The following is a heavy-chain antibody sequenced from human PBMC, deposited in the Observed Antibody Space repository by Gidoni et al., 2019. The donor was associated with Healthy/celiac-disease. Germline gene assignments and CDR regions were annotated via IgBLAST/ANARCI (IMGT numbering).Heavy chain of an antibody. D-gene: IGHD4-17*01. CDR2: ISGSGGST. CDR1: GFTFSSYA. CDR3: AKDTGDWAVTNFDL. J-gene: IGHJ2*01. Sequence: EVQLLESGGGLVQPGGSLRLSWSASGFTFSSYAMSWVRQAPGKGLEWVSSISGSGGSTYYADSVKGRFTISRDNSKNTLYLQMNILRAEDTAVYYCAKDTGDWAVTNFDLWGRGTLVTVSS. V-gene: IGHV3-23*01.